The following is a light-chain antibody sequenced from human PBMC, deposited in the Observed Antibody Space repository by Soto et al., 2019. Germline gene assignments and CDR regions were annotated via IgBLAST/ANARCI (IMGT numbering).Light chain of an antibody. J-gene: IGKJ3*01. CDR1: QGISSW. V-gene: IGKV1-27*01. Sequence: DIQMTQSPSSVSASVGDRVTITCRASQGISSWLAWYQQKPGKVPKLLIYAASSLQSGVPSRFSASGSGTSFTLTISSLQPEDVATYYCQKYNSVPFTFAPGTKVEIK. CDR2: AAS. CDR3: QKYNSVPFT.